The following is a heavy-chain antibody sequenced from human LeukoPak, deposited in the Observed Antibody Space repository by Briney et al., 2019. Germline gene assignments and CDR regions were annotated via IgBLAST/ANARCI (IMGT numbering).Heavy chain of an antibody. CDR1: GYTFTSYY. Sequence: PVASVKVSCKASGYTFTSYYMHWVRQAPGQGLEWMGIINPSGGSTSYAQKFQGRVTMTRDMSTSTVYMELSSLRSEDTAVYYCASPSRYYDSSGYRRNDAFDIWGQGTMVTVSS. J-gene: IGHJ3*02. CDR3: ASPSRYYDSSGYRRNDAFDI. CDR2: INPSGGST. D-gene: IGHD3-22*01. V-gene: IGHV1-46*01.